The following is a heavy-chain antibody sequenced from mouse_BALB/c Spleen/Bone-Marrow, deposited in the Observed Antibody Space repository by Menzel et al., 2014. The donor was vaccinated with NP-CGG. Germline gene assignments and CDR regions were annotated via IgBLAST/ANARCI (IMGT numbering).Heavy chain of an antibody. D-gene: IGHD2-1*01. CDR1: GYTFTSYW. CDR3: ARYGNYDAMDY. V-gene: IGHV1S81*02. Sequence: QVQLQQSGAELVKPGASVKLPCKASGYTFTSYWMHWVKQRPGQGLEWIGEINPSNGRTNYNETFKSKTTLTVDKFSTTAYMQRSSLTSDDSAVYYCARYGNYDAMDYWGQGTSVTVSS. CDR2: INPSNGRT. J-gene: IGHJ4*01.